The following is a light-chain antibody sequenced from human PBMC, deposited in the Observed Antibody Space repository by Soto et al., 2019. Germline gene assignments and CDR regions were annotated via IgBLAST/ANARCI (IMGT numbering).Light chain of an antibody. CDR3: QQRNVWPPVT. CDR2: GAF. V-gene: IGKV3-11*01. J-gene: IGKJ5*01. Sequence: EIVLTQSPATLSLSPGERATLSCRASPSVPNFLAWYQQKPGQAPRLLIYGAFNRATGIPARFSGSGSGPDFTLTISSLEPEDSAVYYCQQRNVWPPVTFGQGTRLEIK. CDR1: PSVPNF.